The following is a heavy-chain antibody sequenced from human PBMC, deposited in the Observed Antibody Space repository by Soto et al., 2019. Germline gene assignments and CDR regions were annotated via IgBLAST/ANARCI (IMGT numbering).Heavy chain of an antibody. D-gene: IGHD2-15*01. CDR3: AREVEVHTPVFGF. Sequence: QVQLVQSGAEVKRPGSSVKVSCKASGGTFNNYAINWVRQAPGQGLEWMGDISPMFGKANYAQKFQGRVKITADDSKATAYLELSSLRSEDTALYYCAREVEVHTPVFGFWGQGSLVTVSS. CDR2: ISPMFGKA. J-gene: IGHJ4*02. V-gene: IGHV1-69*01. CDR1: GGTFNNYA.